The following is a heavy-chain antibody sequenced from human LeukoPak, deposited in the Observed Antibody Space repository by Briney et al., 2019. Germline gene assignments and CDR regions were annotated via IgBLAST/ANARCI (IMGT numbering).Heavy chain of an antibody. CDR3: ATLTVTESFDY. D-gene: IGHD4-17*01. V-gene: IGHV4-4*07. CDR1: GGSISSYY. CDR2: IYTSGST. J-gene: IGHJ4*02. Sequence: SETLSLTCTVSGGSISSYYWSWIRQPAGNGLEYIGRIYTSGSTNYNPSLKSRVTMSVDTSKNQFSLRLNSVTAADTAVYYCATLTVTESFDYWGQGTLVTVSS.